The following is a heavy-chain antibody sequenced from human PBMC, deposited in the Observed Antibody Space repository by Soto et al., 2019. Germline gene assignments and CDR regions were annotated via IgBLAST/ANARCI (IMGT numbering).Heavy chain of an antibody. V-gene: IGHV4-61*01. CDR2: IYHSGST. CDR3: ARQGFGALHDLLDV. Sequence: SETLSLTCTVSGVSVNSGNYYWSWIRQTPGKGLEWIGYIYHSGSTRYNPSLKSRVTISLDTSKNQFSLNLSSVTAADTAVYFCARQGFGALHDLLDVWGQGTTVTVSS. J-gene: IGHJ6*02. CDR1: GVSVNSGNYY. D-gene: IGHD3-10*01.